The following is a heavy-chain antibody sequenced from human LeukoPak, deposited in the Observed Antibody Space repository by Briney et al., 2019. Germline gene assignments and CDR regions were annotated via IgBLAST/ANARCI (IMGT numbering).Heavy chain of an antibody. CDR3: AISDDYNNYGFDY. J-gene: IGHJ4*02. D-gene: IGHD4-11*01. CDR1: GGSFSNYF. CDR2: INHSGGT. V-gene: IGHV4-34*01. Sequence: PSETLSLTCAVYGGSFSNYFWSWIRQPPGKGLEWIGEINHSGGTNYSPSLKSRVTISVDTSKNQFSLKLSSVTAADTAVYYCAISDDYNNYGFDYWGQGTLATVSS.